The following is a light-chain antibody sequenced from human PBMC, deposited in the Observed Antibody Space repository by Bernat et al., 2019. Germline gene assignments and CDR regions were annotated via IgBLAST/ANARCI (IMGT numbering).Light chain of an antibody. J-gene: IGKJ2*01. Sequence: DVVLTQSPLFLPVTLGQPASISCTSSRSLVFNDGNSFLHWFQQRPGQSPRRLMYKVSNRDSGVPDRFSGSGSGTEFTLKISRVEAEDVGTYFCMQGAHWPPAYTFGQETTLEI. CDR3: MQGAHWPPAYT. CDR1: RSLVFNDGNSF. CDR2: KVS. V-gene: IGKV2-30*01.